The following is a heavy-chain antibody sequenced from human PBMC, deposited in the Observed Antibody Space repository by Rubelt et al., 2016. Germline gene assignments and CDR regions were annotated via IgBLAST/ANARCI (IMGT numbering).Heavy chain of an antibody. Sequence: QVQLVQSGAEVKKPGASVKVSCKASGYTFTSYGISWVRQAPGQGLEWMGWISAYNGNTNYAQKLPGRVTMTTDTSTSTAYMGLRSLRSDDTAVYYCARDRIRIAARQGWYFDLWGSGTLVTVSS. CDR3: ARDRIRIAARQGWYFDL. J-gene: IGHJ2*01. V-gene: IGHV1-18*01. D-gene: IGHD6-6*01. CDR2: ISAYNGNT. CDR1: GYTFTSYG.